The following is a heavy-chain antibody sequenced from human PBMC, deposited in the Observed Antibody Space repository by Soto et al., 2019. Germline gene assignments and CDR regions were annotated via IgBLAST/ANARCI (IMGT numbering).Heavy chain of an antibody. CDR3: ARLTGYYYYGMDA. J-gene: IGHJ6*02. V-gene: IGHV4-39*01. CDR2: IYYSGST. Sequence: SETLSLTCTVSGGSISSSSYYWGWIRQPPGKGLEWIGSIYYSGSTYYNPSLKSRVTISVDTSKNQFSLKLSSVTAADTAVYYCARLTGYYYYGMDAWGQGTTVTVSS. CDR1: GGSISSSSYY. D-gene: IGHD3-9*01.